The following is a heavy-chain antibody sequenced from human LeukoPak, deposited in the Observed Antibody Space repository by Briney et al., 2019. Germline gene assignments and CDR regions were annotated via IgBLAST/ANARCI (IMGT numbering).Heavy chain of an antibody. CDR3: AREQRGDYFDY. CDR1: GFTFDDYA. V-gene: IGHV3-66*01. J-gene: IGHJ4*02. Sequence: PGGSLRLSCAASGFTFDDYAMHWVRQAPGKGLEWVSVIYSGGTTYYADSVKGRFTISRDNSKNTLYLQMNSLRAEDTAVYYCAREQRGDYFDYWGQGTLVTVSS. CDR2: IYSGGTT.